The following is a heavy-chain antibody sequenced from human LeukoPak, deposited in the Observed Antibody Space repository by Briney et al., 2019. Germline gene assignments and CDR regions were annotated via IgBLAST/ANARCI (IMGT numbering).Heavy chain of an antibody. D-gene: IGHD3/OR15-3a*01. CDR1: GDSVSSNSAA. V-gene: IGHV6-1*01. Sequence: PSQTLSLTCAISGDSVSSNSAAWIWLRQSPSRGLEWQGKTYYRSKWYNDYAVSVKSRITINPDTSKNQFSLQLTAVTAEDTAVYYCARSWTTRGLDVWGQGTTVTVSS. CDR2: TYYRSKWYN. J-gene: IGHJ6*02. CDR3: ARSWTTRGLDV.